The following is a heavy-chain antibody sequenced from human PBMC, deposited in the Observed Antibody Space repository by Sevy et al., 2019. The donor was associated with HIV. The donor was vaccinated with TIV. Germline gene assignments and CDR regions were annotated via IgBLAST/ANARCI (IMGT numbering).Heavy chain of an antibody. CDR1: GFTFSSYE. CDR3: ARELGVVVVPAATSYFDY. V-gene: IGHV3-48*03. D-gene: IGHD2-2*01. Sequence: GGSLRLSCAASGFTFSSYEMNWVRQAPGKGLEWVSYISSSGSTIHYADSVKGRFTISRDNAKNSLYLQMNSLRAEDTAVYYCARELGVVVVPAATSYFDYWGQGTLVTVSS. J-gene: IGHJ4*02. CDR2: ISSSGSTI.